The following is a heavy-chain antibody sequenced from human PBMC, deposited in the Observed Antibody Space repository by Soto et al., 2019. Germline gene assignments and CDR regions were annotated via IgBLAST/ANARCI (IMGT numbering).Heavy chain of an antibody. CDR2: IYYSGST. CDR1: GGSISSSSYY. J-gene: IGHJ6*02. CDR3: ARVGVDTAMGDYYYYGMDV. V-gene: IGHV4-39*01. Sequence: SETLSLTCTVSGGSISSSSYYWGWIRQPPGKGLEWIGSIYYSGSTYYNPSLKSRVTISVDTSKNQFSLQLNSVTPEDTAVYYCARVGVDTAMGDYYYYGMDVWGQGTTVTVSS. D-gene: IGHD5-18*01.